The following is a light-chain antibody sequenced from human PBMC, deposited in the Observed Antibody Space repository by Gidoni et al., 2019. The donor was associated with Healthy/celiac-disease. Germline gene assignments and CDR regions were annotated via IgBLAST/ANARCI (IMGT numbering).Light chain of an antibody. V-gene: IGKV1-9*01. CDR3: QQLNSYPVT. CDR1: QGISSY. CDR2: AAS. J-gene: IGKJ3*01. Sequence: IQLTQSPSSLSASVGDRVTITCRASQGISSYLAWYQQKPGKAPKLLIYAASTVQSGVPSRFSGSGSGTDFTLTISSLQPKDFATYYCQQLNSYPVTFGPGTKVDIK.